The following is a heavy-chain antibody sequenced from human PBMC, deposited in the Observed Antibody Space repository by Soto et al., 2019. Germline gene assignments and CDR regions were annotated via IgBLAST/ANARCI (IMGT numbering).Heavy chain of an antibody. V-gene: IGHV4-31*03. CDR1: GGSISSGGYY. CDR3: AREGRYKTVRY. CDR2: IYYSGST. D-gene: IGHD1-1*01. J-gene: IGHJ4*02. Sequence: QVQLQESGPGLVKPSQTLSLTCTVSGGSISSGGYYWSWIRQHPGKGLEWIGYIYYSGSTYYNPSLKSXXTXSXXTSKNQFSRKLSSVTAADTAVYYCAREGRYKTVRYWGQGTLVTVSS.